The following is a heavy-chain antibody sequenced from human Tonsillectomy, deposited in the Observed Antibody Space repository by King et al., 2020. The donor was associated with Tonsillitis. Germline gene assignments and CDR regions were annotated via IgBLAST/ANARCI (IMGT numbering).Heavy chain of an antibody. Sequence: VQLVESGGGLVQPGGSLRRSCAASGFTFSSYSMNWVRQAPGKGLEWCSYISSSSITIYYADSVKGRFTISRDNAKNSLYLQMNSLRAEDTAVYYCAREGGITIFGVVPFDYWGQGTLVTVSS. D-gene: IGHD3-3*01. CDR2: ISSSSITI. V-gene: IGHV3-48*01. J-gene: IGHJ4*02. CDR1: GFTFSSYS. CDR3: AREGGITIFGVVPFDY.